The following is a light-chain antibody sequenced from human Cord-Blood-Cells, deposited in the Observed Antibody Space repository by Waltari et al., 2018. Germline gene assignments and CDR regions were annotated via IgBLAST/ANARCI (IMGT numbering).Light chain of an antibody. Sequence: IKKTQSPSSLSASVEDRVTITCRASQSISSYLNWYQQKPGKAPKLLIYAASSLQSGVPSRFSGSGSGTDFTLTISSLQPEDFATYYCQQSYSTPRTFGQGTKLEIK. CDR2: AAS. V-gene: IGKV1-39*01. CDR1: QSISSY. J-gene: IGKJ2*02. CDR3: QQSYSTPRT.